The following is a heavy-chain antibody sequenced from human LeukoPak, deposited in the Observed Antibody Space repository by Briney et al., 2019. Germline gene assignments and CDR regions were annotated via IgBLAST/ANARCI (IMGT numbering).Heavy chain of an antibody. CDR3: ATLGISGYFRDY. J-gene: IGHJ4*02. CDR2: INPKSGGT. Sequence: ASVKVSCRGSGYTFTDYYIHWVRQAAGQGLEWMGWINPKSGGTNYAQKFQGRVTMTRDTSISTAYMELRSDDTAVYYCATLGISGYFRDYWGQGTLVTVSS. D-gene: IGHD3-22*01. CDR1: GYTFTDYY. V-gene: IGHV1-2*02.